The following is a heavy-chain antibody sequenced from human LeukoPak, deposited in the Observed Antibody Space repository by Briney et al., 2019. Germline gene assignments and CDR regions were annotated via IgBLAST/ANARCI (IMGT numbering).Heavy chain of an antibody. Sequence: ASVKVSCKASGYTFTSYGISWARQAPGQGLEWMGWISAYNGNTNYAQKLQGRVTMTTDTSTSTAYMELRSLRSDDTAVYYCARGVIAAGDNWFDPWGQGTLVTVSS. D-gene: IGHD6-13*01. J-gene: IGHJ5*02. V-gene: IGHV1-18*01. CDR2: ISAYNGNT. CDR3: ARGVIAAGDNWFDP. CDR1: GYTFTSYG.